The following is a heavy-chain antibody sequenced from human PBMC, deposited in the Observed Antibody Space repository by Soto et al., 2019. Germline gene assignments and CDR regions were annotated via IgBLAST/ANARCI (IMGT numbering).Heavy chain of an antibody. Sequence: QVQLVQSGIEVKKPGASMKVSCKASGYTFTSYGFSWVRQAPGQGLEWMGWINPYNVNTNYAQTLRGRITMTTDTSTSTAYMELRSLTSDDTAVYYCARGGASTGGMDVWGQGTTVTVSS. CDR1: GYTFTSYG. J-gene: IGHJ6*02. CDR3: ARGGASTGGMDV. CDR2: INPYNVNT. D-gene: IGHD1-26*01. V-gene: IGHV1-18*01.